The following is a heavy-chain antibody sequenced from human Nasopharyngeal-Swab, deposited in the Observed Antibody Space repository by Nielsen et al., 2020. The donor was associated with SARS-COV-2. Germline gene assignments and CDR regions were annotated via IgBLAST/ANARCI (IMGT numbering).Heavy chain of an antibody. CDR2: ISYDGSNK. Sequence: GESLKISCAASGFTFSSYGRHWVRQAPGKGLEWVAVISYDGSNKYYADSVKGRFTISRDNSKNTLYLQMNSLRAEDTAVYYCAKDYYDSSGYLEYYFDYWGQGTLVTVSS. J-gene: IGHJ4*02. V-gene: IGHV3-30*18. D-gene: IGHD3-22*01. CDR3: AKDYYDSSGYLEYYFDY. CDR1: GFTFSSYG.